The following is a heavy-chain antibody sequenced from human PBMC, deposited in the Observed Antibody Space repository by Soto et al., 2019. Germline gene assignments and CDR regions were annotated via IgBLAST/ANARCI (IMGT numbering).Heavy chain of an antibody. CDR3: AKSHPRVAATPRYYFDY. CDR2: ISWNSGSI. J-gene: IGHJ4*02. Sequence: GGSLRLSCAASGFTFDDYAMHWVRQAPGKGLEWVSGISWNSGSIGYADSVKGRFTISRDNAKNSLYLQMNSLRAEDTALYYCAKSHPRVAATPRYYFDYWGQGTLVTVSS. V-gene: IGHV3-9*01. D-gene: IGHD2-15*01. CDR1: GFTFDDYA.